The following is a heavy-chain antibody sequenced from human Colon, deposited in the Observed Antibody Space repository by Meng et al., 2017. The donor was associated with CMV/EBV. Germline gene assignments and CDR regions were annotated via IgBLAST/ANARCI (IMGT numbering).Heavy chain of an antibody. J-gene: IGHJ3*01. D-gene: IGHD2/OR15-2a*01. Sequence: GGSLRLSCAVSGFTFNNFAMSWVRQAPGTRLEWVSASSDSGTSTSYAGSVKGRFTISRDSSKNTLYLQMNSLTAEDTAIYYCARHQIRELVPTSIILNLWGQGTMVTVSS. V-gene: IGHV3-23*01. CDR3: ARHQIRELVPTSIILNL. CDR1: GFTFNNFA. CDR2: SSDSGTST.